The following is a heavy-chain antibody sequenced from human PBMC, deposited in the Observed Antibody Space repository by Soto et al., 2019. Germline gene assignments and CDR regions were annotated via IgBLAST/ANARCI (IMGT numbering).Heavy chain of an antibody. J-gene: IGHJ3*02. V-gene: IGHV1-24*01. CDR2: FDPEDGET. D-gene: IGHD2-15*01. CDR3: ATDQSCSGGSCYSDAFDI. CDR1: GYTLTELS. Sequence: QVQLVQSGAEVKKPGASVKVSCKVYGYTLTELSMHWVRQAPGKGLEWMGGFDPEDGETIYAQKFQGRVTMTEDTSTVTAYMELSSLRSEDTAVYYCATDQSCSGGSCYSDAFDIWGQGTMVTVSS.